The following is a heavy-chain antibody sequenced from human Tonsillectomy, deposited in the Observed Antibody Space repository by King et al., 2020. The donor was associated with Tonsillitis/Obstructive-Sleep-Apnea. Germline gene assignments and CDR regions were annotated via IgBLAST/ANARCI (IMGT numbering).Heavy chain of an antibody. D-gene: IGHD3-3*01. CDR1: GYTFTGYY. CDR3: ARGPSQDGEAVWSGYYYYYGMDV. Sequence: VQLVESGAEVKKPGASVKVSCKASGYTFTGYYMHWVRQAPGQGLEWMGWINPNSGGTNYAQKFQGRVTMTRDTSISTAYMELSRLRSDDTAVYYCARGPSQDGEAVWSGYYYYYGMDVWGQGTTVTVSS. CDR2: INPNSGGT. V-gene: IGHV1-2*02. J-gene: IGHJ6*02.